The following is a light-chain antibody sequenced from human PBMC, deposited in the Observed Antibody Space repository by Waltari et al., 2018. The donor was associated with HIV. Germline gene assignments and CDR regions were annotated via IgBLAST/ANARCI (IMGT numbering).Light chain of an antibody. CDR1: QSVSTS. Sequence: EIVMTQSPGPLSVSPGEGASLSCRASQSVSTSLAWYQQKPGQTPTLIVYDASTRATCVPDRFSGGGSGTDFTLTISSLQSEDFAVYYCQQYKNWPLTFGGGTKVETK. CDR2: DAS. CDR3: QQYKNWPLT. J-gene: IGKJ4*01. V-gene: IGKV3D-15*01.